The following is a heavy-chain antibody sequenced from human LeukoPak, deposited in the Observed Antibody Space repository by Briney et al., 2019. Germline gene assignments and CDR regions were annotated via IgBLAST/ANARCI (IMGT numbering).Heavy chain of an antibody. D-gene: IGHD3-22*01. Sequence: ASVKVSCKASGYTFTSYGISWVRQAPGQGLERMGWISAYNGNTNYAQKLQGRVTMTTDTSTSTAYMELRSLRSDDTAVYYCARVGEDYDSSGYYYFDYWGQGTLVTVSS. J-gene: IGHJ4*02. V-gene: IGHV1-18*01. CDR2: ISAYNGNT. CDR3: ARVGEDYDSSGYYYFDY. CDR1: GYTFTSYG.